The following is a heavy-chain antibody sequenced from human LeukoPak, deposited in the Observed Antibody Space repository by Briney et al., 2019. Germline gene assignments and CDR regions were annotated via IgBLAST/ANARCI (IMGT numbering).Heavy chain of an antibody. J-gene: IGHJ4*02. D-gene: IGHD2-2*03. V-gene: IGHV5-51*01. CDR1: GYSFPTYW. CDR2: IYPDESNI. CDR3: ARPPSRGYSSSFEY. Sequence: GESLKISFQGSGYSFPTYWIAWGRQMPGKGLGGMGIIYPDESNIRYSPSFQGKVTISADKSISTAYLQWSSLKASDTSMYYCARPPSRGYSSSFEYWGQGTLVTVSS.